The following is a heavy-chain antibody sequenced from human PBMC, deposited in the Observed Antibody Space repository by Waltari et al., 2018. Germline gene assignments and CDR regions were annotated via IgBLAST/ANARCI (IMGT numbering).Heavy chain of an antibody. V-gene: IGHV1-69*01. Sequence: QVQLVQSGAEVKKPGSSVKVSCKASGGTFSSYAISWLRLAPGHGPEWLGGVIPYFGTSDYAQKSEVRGRSTAGESTSGAYMELGRLRSGETAVSYWASGYSSGWLTDYDYGMDVWGQGTTVTVSS. CDR2: VIPYFGTS. CDR3: ASGYSSGWLTDYDYGMDV. D-gene: IGHD6-19*01. CDR1: GGTFSSYA. J-gene: IGHJ6*02.